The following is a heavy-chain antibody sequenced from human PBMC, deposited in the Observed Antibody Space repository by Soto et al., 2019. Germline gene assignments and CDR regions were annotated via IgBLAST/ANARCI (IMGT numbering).Heavy chain of an antibody. CDR1: GGSVSSGGYF. J-gene: IGHJ6*02. V-gene: IGHV4-61*03. CDR2: IYHSGST. Sequence: QVQLQESGPGLVKPSETLSLTCTVSGGSVSSGGYFWSWIRQSPGKGLEWIGYIYHSGSTNYNLSLKSRVTISLDMSKNHFSLKMTSVTAADTAVYYCARVGCSGGGCYSIDYYYYAMDVWGQGTTVTVSS. CDR3: ARVGCSGGGCYSIDYYYYAMDV. D-gene: IGHD2-15*01.